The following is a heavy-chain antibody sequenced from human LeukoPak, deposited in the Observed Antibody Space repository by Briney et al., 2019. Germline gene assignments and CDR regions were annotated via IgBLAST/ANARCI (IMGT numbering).Heavy chain of an antibody. CDR3: ASPGSSSSSYYGMDV. D-gene: IGHD6-6*01. V-gene: IGHV3-21*04. J-gene: IGHJ6*02. CDR2: ISSSSSYI. Sequence: AGGSLRLSCAASGFTFSTYSMNWVRQAPGKGLEWVSSISSSSSYIYYADSVKGRFTISRDNAKNSLYLQMNSLRAEDTAVYYCASPGSSSSSYYGMDVWGQGTTVTVSS. CDR1: GFTFSTYS.